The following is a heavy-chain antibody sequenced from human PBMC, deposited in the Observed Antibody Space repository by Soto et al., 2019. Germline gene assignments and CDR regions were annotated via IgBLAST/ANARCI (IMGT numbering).Heavy chain of an antibody. V-gene: IGHV3-21*01. CDR3: ARVGASYGMDV. CDR2: ISSSSSYI. D-gene: IGHD3-16*01. Sequence: EVQLVESGGGLVKPGGSLRLSCAASGFTFSSYSMNWVRQAPGKGLEWVSSISSSSSYIYYADSVKGRFTISRDNAKNSLYLQMNSRRAEDTAVYYCARVGASYGMDVWGQGTTVTVSS. J-gene: IGHJ6*02. CDR1: GFTFSSYS.